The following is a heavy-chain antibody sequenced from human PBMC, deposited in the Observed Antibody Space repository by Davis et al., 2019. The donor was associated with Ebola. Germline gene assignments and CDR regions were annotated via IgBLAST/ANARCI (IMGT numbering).Heavy chain of an antibody. D-gene: IGHD3-10*01. J-gene: IGHJ6*02. V-gene: IGHV3-74*01. CDR1: GFTSSSYW. CDR2: INSHGSIT. Sequence: PGGSLTLSCAASGFTSSSYWMHWVRQAPGKGLVWVSRINSHGSITSYADSVKARFTISRDNAKNTLYLQMNSLRAEDTAVYHCAREGERAYYYGSGEASYYYYYGMDVWGQGSTVTVSS. CDR3: AREGERAYYYGSGEASYYYYYGMDV.